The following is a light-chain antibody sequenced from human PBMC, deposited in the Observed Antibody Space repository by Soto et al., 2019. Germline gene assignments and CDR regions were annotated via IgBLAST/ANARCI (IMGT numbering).Light chain of an antibody. CDR1: QTTNTW. CDR2: DAS. Sequence: DIQMTQFPSTLSASVGDRVTITCRASQTTNTWLAWYQQKPGTAPKLLIYDASSLEGGVPSRFSASGSGTEFTLTISSLQPDDLATYYCQQYNSYPWTFGQGTKVEIK. V-gene: IGKV1-5*01. CDR3: QQYNSYPWT. J-gene: IGKJ1*01.